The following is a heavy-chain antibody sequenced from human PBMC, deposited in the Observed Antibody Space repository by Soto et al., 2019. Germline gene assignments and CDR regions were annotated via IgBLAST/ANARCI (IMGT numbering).Heavy chain of an antibody. CDR2: IIPIPGTA. Sequence: QVQLVQSGAEVKMPGSSVKVSCKASGGTFGSYAISWVGQAPGQGLEWMGGIIPIPGTANYAQKFQGRVTIAADESTSTAYMELSSRRSEDTAGYYCARSQGSSTSLEIYYYYYYGMDVWGQGTTVTVSS. D-gene: IGHD2-2*01. CDR3: ARSQGSSTSLEIYYYYYYGMDV. J-gene: IGHJ6*02. CDR1: GGTFGSYA. V-gene: IGHV1-69*01.